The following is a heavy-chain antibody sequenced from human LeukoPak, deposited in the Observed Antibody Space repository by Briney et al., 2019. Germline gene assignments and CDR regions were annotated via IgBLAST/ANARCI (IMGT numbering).Heavy chain of an antibody. J-gene: IGHJ6*02. V-gene: IGHV1-69*06. CDR1: GGTFSSYA. CDR3: ARGVGRSGGLDYYYGMDV. Sequence: SVKVSCKASGGTFSSYAISWVRQAPGQGLEWMGGIIPIFGTANYAQKFQGRVTITADKSTSTAYMELSSLRSEDTAVYYCARGVGRSGGLDYYYGMDVWGQGTTVTVSS. CDR2: IIPIFGTA. D-gene: IGHD1-1*01.